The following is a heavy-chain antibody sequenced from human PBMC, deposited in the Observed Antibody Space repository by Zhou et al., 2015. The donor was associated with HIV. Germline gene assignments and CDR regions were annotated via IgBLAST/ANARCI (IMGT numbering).Heavy chain of an antibody. CDR3: ATTMVRGVSGYYYYYYGMDV. Sequence: QAQLVQSGPEVKKPGASVKVSCEASGYIFTDFGLSWVRQAPGQGLEWMGWIRSSNGETNYARTLQGRVTMTTDTSTSTAYMELRSLRSDDTAVYYCATTMVRGVSGYYYYYYGMDVWGQGTTVTVSS. CDR2: IRSSNGET. V-gene: IGHV1-18*01. D-gene: IGHD3-10*01. J-gene: IGHJ6*02. CDR1: GYIFTDFG.